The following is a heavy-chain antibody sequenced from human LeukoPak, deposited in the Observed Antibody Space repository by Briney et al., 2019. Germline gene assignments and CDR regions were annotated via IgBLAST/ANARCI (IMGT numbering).Heavy chain of an antibody. J-gene: IGHJ6*03. V-gene: IGHV4-59*01. CDR2: IYYSGST. CDR3: AREADYYMGV. D-gene: IGHD6-25*01. CDR1: GGSISSYY. Sequence: PSETLSLTCTVSGGSISSYYWSWIRQPPWKGLEWIGYIYYSGSTNYNPSLKSRVTISVDASKNQFSLKLSSVTAADTAVYYCAREADYYMGVWGKGATVTVSS.